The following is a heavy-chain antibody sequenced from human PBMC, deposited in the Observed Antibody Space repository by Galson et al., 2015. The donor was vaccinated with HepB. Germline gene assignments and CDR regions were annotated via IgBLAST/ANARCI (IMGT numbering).Heavy chain of an antibody. V-gene: IGHV3-30*04. Sequence: SLRLSCAASGFTFSSYAMHWVRQAPGKGLEWVAVISYDGSNKYYADSVKGRFTISRDNSKNTLYLQMNSLRAEDTAVYYCARDEGYSYGYGPFDYWGQGTLVTVSS. CDR2: ISYDGSNK. J-gene: IGHJ4*02. D-gene: IGHD5-18*01. CDR3: ARDEGYSYGYGPFDY. CDR1: GFTFSSYA.